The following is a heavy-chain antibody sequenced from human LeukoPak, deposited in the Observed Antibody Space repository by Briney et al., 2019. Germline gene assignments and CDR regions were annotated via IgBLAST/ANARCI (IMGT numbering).Heavy chain of an antibody. CDR2: IYYSGST. CDR1: GGSISSSSYY. Sequence: SETLSLTCTVSGGSISSSSYYWGWIRQPPGKGLEWIGSIYYSGSTYYNPSLKSRVTISVDTSKNQFSLKLSSVTAADTAVYYCARQKGAVTMVRGVITPTYYFDYCGQGTLVTVSS. V-gene: IGHV4-39*01. D-gene: IGHD3-10*01. J-gene: IGHJ4*02. CDR3: ARQKGAVTMVRGVITPTYYFDY.